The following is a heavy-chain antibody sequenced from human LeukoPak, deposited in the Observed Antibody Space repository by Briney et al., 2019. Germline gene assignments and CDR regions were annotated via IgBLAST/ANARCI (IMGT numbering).Heavy chain of an antibody. CDR3: AKDHYGSGSYYYYYYGMDV. CDR1: GFTFDDYA. Sequence: GGSLRLSCAASGFTFDDYAMHWVRQAPGKGLEWVSGISWNSGSIGYADSVKGRFTISRDNAKNSLYLQMNSLRAEDTALYYCAKDHYGSGSYYYYYYGMDVWGQGTTVTVSS. J-gene: IGHJ6*02. CDR2: ISWNSGSI. V-gene: IGHV3-9*01. D-gene: IGHD3-10*01.